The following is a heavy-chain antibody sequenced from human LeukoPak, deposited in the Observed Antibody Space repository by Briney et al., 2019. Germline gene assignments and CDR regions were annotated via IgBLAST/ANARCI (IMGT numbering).Heavy chain of an antibody. CDR2: INHSGST. Sequence: PSETLSLTCAVYGGSFSGYYWSWIRQPPGKGLEWIGEINHSGSTNYDPSLKSRVTISVDTSKNQFSLKLSSVTAADTAVYYCARLMARQWLAHRYYFDYWGQGTLVTVSS. CDR1: GGSFSGYY. D-gene: IGHD6-19*01. J-gene: IGHJ4*02. CDR3: ARLMARQWLAHRYYFDY. V-gene: IGHV4-34*01.